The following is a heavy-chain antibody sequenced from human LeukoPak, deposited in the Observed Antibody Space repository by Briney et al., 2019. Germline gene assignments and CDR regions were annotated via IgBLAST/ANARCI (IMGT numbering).Heavy chain of an antibody. CDR2: IYSGGST. V-gene: IGHV3-53*01. J-gene: IGHJ3*02. Sequence: GGSLRLSCAAAGFTVSSNYMSWVRQAPGKGLEWVSVIYSGGSTYYADSVKGRFTISRDNSKNTLYLQMNSLRAEDTAVYYCARAVGYSGYVGAFDIWGQGTMVTVSS. CDR3: ARAVGYSGYVGAFDI. D-gene: IGHD5-12*01. CDR1: GFTVSSNY.